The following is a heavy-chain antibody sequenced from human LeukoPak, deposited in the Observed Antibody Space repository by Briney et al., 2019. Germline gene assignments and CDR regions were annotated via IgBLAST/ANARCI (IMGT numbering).Heavy chain of an antibody. CDR1: GSTFTSYW. D-gene: IGHD3-16*01. V-gene: IGHV5-51*01. J-gene: IGHJ4*02. Sequence: RGASLQISCEGSGSTFTSYWIGWVRQLPGKGLEWMGIISRGASYTRYSPSFQGQVTISADKSINTAYLQWSSLKASDTAMYFCARGDDLLLLDYWGQGTLVTVSS. CDR3: ARGDDLLLLDY. CDR2: ISRGASYT.